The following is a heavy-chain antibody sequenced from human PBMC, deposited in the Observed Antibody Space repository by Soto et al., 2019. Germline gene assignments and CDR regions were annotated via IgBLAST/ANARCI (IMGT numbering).Heavy chain of an antibody. D-gene: IGHD3-10*01. Sequence: PSVTLSLTFSIIRLSIYNANYSWSWIRQPPGRGLEWFGYIYQSGSTTYNPSLKSRLTISLDRSKNEVSLKLTSVTAADTAVYYCTSDYTLRSYRFDYWGRG. J-gene: IGHJ4*02. CDR1: RLSIYNANYS. V-gene: IGHV4-30-2*01. CDR3: TSDYTLRSYRFDY. CDR2: IYQSGST.